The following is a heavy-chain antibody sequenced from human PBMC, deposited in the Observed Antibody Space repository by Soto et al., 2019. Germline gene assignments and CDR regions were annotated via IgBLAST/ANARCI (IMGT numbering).Heavy chain of an antibody. V-gene: IGHV3-53*01. J-gene: IGHJ3*02. CDR1: GFTFNSYG. D-gene: IGHD1-26*01. CDR3: VRATRGSAFDI. CDR2: IYSGGST. Sequence: GGSLRLSCAASGFTFNSYGMHWVRQGPGNGLEWVSVIYSGGSTYYADSVKGRFTISRDNSKNTLYLQMNSLRAEDTAVYYCVRATRGSAFDIWGQGTMVTVSS.